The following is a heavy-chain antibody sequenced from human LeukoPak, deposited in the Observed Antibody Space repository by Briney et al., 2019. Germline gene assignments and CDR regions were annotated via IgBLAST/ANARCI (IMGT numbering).Heavy chain of an antibody. CDR1: GFTFSSYN. D-gene: IGHD1-26*01. Sequence: GGSLRLSCAASGFTFSSYNMNWVRQAPGKGLEWVSSISSSSTYIYYADSVKGRFTISRDNAKNSLFLQMISLRAEDTAVYYCARQPSVGPTTFDYWGQGTLVTVSS. CDR2: ISSSSTYI. J-gene: IGHJ4*02. CDR3: ARQPSVGPTTFDY. V-gene: IGHV3-21*01.